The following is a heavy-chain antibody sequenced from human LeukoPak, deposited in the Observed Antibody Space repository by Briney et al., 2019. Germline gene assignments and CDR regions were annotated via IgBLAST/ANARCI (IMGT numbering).Heavy chain of an antibody. J-gene: IGHJ3*02. D-gene: IGHD1-26*01. CDR3: ARESDPTGDASGAFDI. V-gene: IGHV1-3*01. CDR2: INAGNGNT. CDR1: GYTFTSYA. Sequence: GASVKVSCKASGYTFTSYAMHWVRQAPGQRLEWMGWINAGNGNTKYSQKFQGRVTITRDTSASTAYMELSSLRSEDTAVYYCARESDPTGDASGAFDIWGQGTMVTVSS.